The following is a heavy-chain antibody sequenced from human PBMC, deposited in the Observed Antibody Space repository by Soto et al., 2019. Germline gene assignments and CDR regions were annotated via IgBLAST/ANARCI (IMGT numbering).Heavy chain of an antibody. CDR2: ISGSDGST. Sequence: GGSLRLSCAASGFSFSNNAMSWVRQAPGKGLEWVSVISGSDGSTFYADSVKGRFTISRDNSKNTLYLQMNSLRAEDTAVYYCVKPLDGSGYGYFDYWGQGTLVTVSS. J-gene: IGHJ4*02. V-gene: IGHV3-23*01. CDR1: GFSFSNNA. CDR3: VKPLDGSGYGYFDY. D-gene: IGHD5-12*01.